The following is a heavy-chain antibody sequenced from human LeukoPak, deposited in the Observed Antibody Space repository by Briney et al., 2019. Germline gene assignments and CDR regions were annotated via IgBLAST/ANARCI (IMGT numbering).Heavy chain of an antibody. CDR3: AKGDTGMIRRYYFDN. D-gene: IGHD5-18*01. CDR2: ISGSGGST. Sequence: GGSLRLSCAASGFTFSSYAVSWVRQAPGKGLEWVSSISGSGGSTYSADSVKGRFTISRDRSKNTLSLQMRSLRGEDTAIYYCAKGDTGMIRRYYFDNWGQGTLVTVSS. CDR1: GFTFSSYA. V-gene: IGHV3-23*01. J-gene: IGHJ4*02.